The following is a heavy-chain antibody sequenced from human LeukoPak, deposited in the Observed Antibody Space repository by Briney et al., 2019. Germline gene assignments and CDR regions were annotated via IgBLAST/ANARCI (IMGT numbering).Heavy chain of an antibody. CDR3: ARVPTATYDFWSGYYWVFDY. Sequence: GASVKVSCKASGYTFTGYYMHWVRQAPGQGLEWMGWISAYNGNTNYAQKLQGRVTMTTDTSTSTAYMELRSLRSDDTAVYYCARVPTATYDFWSGYYWVFDYWGQGTLVTVSS. CDR1: GYTFTGYY. J-gene: IGHJ4*02. V-gene: IGHV1-18*04. CDR2: ISAYNGNT. D-gene: IGHD3-3*01.